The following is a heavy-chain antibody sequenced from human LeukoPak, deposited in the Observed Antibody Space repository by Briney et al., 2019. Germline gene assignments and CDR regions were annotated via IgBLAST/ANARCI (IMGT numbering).Heavy chain of an antibody. CDR2: FFYSGTTTST. J-gene: IGHJ4*02. CDR1: GGSITDYY. V-gene: IGHV4-59*12. CDR3: ARASLTYSSGWYRADYFDY. D-gene: IGHD6-19*01. Sequence: SETLSLTCDFSGGSITDYYWTWIRQPPGKGLEWIGYFFYSGTTTSTNYNPSLRSRVTISLDVSRNQFSLQLTSVTAADTAVYYCARASLTYSSGWYRADYFDYWGQGTLVTVSS.